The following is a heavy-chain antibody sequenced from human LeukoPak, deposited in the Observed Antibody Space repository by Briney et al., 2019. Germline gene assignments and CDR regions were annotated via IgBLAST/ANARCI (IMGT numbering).Heavy chain of an antibody. CDR3: ARHGCSDSRCHRFDY. Sequence: SETLSLTCTVSVGSISSYYWSCMRQPPGKGREWSGHIYSSGSTNYSLSLKCRVTISLAASKNQFPLKLSSVTAADTAVYYCARHGCSDSRCHRFDYWGQGALVTVSS. D-gene: IGHD2-15*01. J-gene: IGHJ4*02. CDR2: IYSSGST. V-gene: IGHV4-59*08. CDR1: VGSISSYY.